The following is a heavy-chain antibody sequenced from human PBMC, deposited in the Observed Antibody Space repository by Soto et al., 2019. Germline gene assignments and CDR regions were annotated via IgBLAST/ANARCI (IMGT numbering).Heavy chain of an antibody. CDR3: ARGMTPPGAPAWYYFDS. V-gene: IGHV4-4*07. CDR1: GASIAGSSY. CDR2: FSLSGTT. J-gene: IGHJ4*02. Sequence: SETLSLTCSVSGASIAGSSYWSWIRQPAGKGLEWIGRFSLSGTTNYSPSLRSRVTMSADVSKNQFSLRLTSVTAADTTLYYCARGMTPPGAPAWYYFDSWGQGTLVTVSS. D-gene: IGHD2-8*02.